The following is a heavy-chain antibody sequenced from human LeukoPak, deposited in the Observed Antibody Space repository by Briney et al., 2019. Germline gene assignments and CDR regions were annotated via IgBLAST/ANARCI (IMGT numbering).Heavy chain of an antibody. Sequence: SETLSLTCAVYGGSFSGYYWSWIRQPPGKGLEWIGEINHSGSTNYNPSLKSRVTISVDTSKNQFSLKLSSVTAADTAVYYCARGTAPKNWFDPWGQGTLVTVSS. V-gene: IGHV4-34*01. J-gene: IGHJ5*02. CDR1: GGSFSGYY. D-gene: IGHD5-18*01. CDR2: INHSGST. CDR3: ARGTAPKNWFDP.